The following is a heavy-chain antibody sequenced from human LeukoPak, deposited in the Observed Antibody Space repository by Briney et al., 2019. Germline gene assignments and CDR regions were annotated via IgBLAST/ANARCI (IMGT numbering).Heavy chain of an antibody. D-gene: IGHD3-10*01. J-gene: IGHJ4*02. CDR1: GFTFDDYA. CDR2: ISWNSGSI. Sequence: PGRSLRLSCAASGFTFDDYAVHWVRQAPGKGLEWVSGISWNSGSIGYADSVKGRFTISRDNAKNSLYLQMNSLRAEDTTLYYCAKGPSYYYGSGSLDYWGQGTLVTVSS. CDR3: AKGPSYYYGSGSLDY. V-gene: IGHV3-9*01.